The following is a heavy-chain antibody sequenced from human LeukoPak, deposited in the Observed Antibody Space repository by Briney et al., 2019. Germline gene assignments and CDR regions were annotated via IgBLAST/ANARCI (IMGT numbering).Heavy chain of an antibody. J-gene: IGHJ3*02. CDR1: GGSISSYY. D-gene: IGHD4-17*01. CDR2: IYYSGST. V-gene: IGHV4-59*08. CDR3: ARLFGDYETPAFDI. Sequence: PSETLSLTCTVSGGSISSYYWSWIRQPTGKELEWIGYIYYSGSTNYNPSLKSRVTISVDTSKNQFSLKLSSVTAADTAVYYCARLFGDYETPAFDIWGQGTVVTVS.